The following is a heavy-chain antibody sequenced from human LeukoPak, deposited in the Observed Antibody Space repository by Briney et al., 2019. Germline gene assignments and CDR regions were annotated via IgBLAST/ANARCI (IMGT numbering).Heavy chain of an antibody. CDR2: IYTSGST. CDR3: ARGWVVVADNWFDP. V-gene: IGHV4-4*07. Sequence: TSETLSLTCTVSGGSISSYYWSRLRQPAGKGLEWIGRIYTSGSTNYNPSLKGRVTMSVDTSKNQFSLKLSSVTAADTAVYYCARGWVVVADNWFDPWGQGTLVTVSS. D-gene: IGHD2-15*01. J-gene: IGHJ5*02. CDR1: GGSISSYY.